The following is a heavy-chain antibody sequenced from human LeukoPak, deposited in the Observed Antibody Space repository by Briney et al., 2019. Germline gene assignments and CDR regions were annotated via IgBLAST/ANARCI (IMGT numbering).Heavy chain of an antibody. Sequence: ASVKVSCKASRYTFTSYDINWVRQATGQGLEWMGWMNPNSGNTGYAQKFQGRVTMTRNTSISTAYMELSSLRSEDTAVYYCARGGPYYDYVWGSQTTTDYWGQGTLVTVSS. CDR2: MNPNSGNT. J-gene: IGHJ4*02. CDR3: ARGGPYYDYVWGSQTTTDY. D-gene: IGHD3-16*01. V-gene: IGHV1-8*01. CDR1: RYTFTSYD.